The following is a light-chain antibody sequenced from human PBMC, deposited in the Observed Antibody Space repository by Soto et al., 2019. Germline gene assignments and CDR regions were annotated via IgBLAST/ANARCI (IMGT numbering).Light chain of an antibody. CDR1: SSYVGGYNY. J-gene: IGLJ2*01. Sequence: QSALTQPASVSGSPGQSITISCTGTSSYVGGYNYVSWYQQHPGKAPNLIIFDVSNRPSGVSNRFAGSKSGTSASLTISGLQAEDEDDYYSSSYTGSNTPVVFGGGTKLTVL. CDR3: SSYTGSNTPVV. CDR2: DVS. V-gene: IGLV2-14*01.